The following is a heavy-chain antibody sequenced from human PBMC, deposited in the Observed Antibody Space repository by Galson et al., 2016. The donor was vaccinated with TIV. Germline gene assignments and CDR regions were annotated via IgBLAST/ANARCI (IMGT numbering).Heavy chain of an antibody. J-gene: IGHJ4*02. V-gene: IGHV1-8*01. D-gene: IGHD3-16*01. CDR2: INPHSGRT. Sequence: SVKVSCKASGYTFTSYDINWLRQAPGQGPEWMGWINPHSGRTGYAQKFQGRLTLTQDISTDTTYMELTSLTSDDTAVYYCASIWGLDYWGQGTLVIVSS. CDR3: ASIWGLDY. CDR1: GYTFTSYD.